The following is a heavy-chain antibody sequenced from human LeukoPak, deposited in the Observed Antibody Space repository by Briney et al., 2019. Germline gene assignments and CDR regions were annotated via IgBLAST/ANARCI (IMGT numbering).Heavy chain of an antibody. CDR3: AREVGERLPAGL. Sequence: PSVKVSCKASGGTFISYTISWVRQAPGQGLEWMGRIIPILGIANYAQKFQGRVTITADKSTSTAYMELSSLRSEDTAVYYCAREVGERLPAGLWGQGTLVTVSS. V-gene: IGHV1-69*04. J-gene: IGHJ4*02. CDR2: IIPILGIA. CDR1: GGTFISYT. D-gene: IGHD3-16*01.